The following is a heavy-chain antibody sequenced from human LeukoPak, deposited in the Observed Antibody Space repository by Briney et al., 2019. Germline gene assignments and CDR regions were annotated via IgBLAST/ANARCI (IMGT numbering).Heavy chain of an antibody. J-gene: IGHJ4*02. V-gene: IGHV4-59*01. CDR3: ARERYIYGPSDY. Sequence: SETLSLTCTVSGGSISSYYWSWIRQPPGKGLEWIGYIYYSGSTNYNPSLKSRVTISVDTSKSQFSLKLSSVTAADTAVYYCARERYIYGPSDYWGQGTLVTVSS. D-gene: IGHD5-18*01. CDR1: GGSISSYY. CDR2: IYYSGST.